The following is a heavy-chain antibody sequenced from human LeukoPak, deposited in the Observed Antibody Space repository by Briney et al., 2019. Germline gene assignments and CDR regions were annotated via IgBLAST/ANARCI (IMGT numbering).Heavy chain of an antibody. J-gene: IGHJ4*02. CDR2: ISGNSGSDT. Sequence: PGGSLRLSCAASGFTFSSYAMGWVRQAPGKGLEWFSAISGNSGSDTYYADAVKGRFTISRDNSKTTLYLEMNSLRAEDTAVYYCAKGSSSGRPYFFDYWDQGSLVAVSS. CDR3: AKGSSSGRPYFFDY. V-gene: IGHV3-23*01. CDR1: GFTFSSYA. D-gene: IGHD3-10*01.